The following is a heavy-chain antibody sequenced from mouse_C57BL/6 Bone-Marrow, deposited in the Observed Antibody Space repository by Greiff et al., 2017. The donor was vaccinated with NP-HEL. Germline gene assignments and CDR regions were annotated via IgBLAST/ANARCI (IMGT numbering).Heavy chain of an antibody. J-gene: IGHJ2*01. CDR1: GYSITSGYY. Sequence: VQLQQSGPGLVKPSQSLSLTCSVTGYSITSGYYWNWIRQFPGNKLEWMGYISYDGSNNYNPSLKNRISITRDTSKNQFFLKLNSVTTEDTATYYCAREGYYGSFDYWGQGTTLTVSS. D-gene: IGHD1-1*01. CDR2: ISYDGSN. V-gene: IGHV3-6*01. CDR3: AREGYYGSFDY.